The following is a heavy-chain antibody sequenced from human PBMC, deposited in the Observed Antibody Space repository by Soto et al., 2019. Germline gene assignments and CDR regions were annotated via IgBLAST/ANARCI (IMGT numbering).Heavy chain of an antibody. J-gene: IGHJ4*02. CDR3: AKTTWIQLWFAFDY. V-gene: IGHV3-30*18. D-gene: IGHD5-18*01. Sequence: GGSLRLSCAASGFTFSSYGMHWVRQAPGKGLEWVAVISYDGSNKYYADSVKGRFTISRDNSKNTLYLQMNSLRAEDTAVYYCAKTTWIQLWFAFDYWGQGTRVTVS. CDR2: ISYDGSNK. CDR1: GFTFSSYG.